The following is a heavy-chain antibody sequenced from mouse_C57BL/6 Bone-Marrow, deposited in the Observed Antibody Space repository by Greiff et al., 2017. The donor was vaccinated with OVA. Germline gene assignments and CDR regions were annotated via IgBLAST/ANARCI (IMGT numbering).Heavy chain of an antibody. V-gene: IGHV1-59*01. Sequence: QVQLQQPGAELVRPGTSVKLSCKASGYTFTSYWMHWVKQRPGQGLEWIGVIDPSDSYTNYNQKFKGKATLTVDTASSTAYMQLSSLTSEDSSVYYWARKRRGYWGQGTTLTVSS. CDR2: IDPSDSYT. CDR3: ARKRRGY. J-gene: IGHJ2*01. CDR1: GYTFTSYW.